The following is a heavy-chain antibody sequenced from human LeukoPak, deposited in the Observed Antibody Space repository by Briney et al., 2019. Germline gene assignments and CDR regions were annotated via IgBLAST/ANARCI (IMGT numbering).Heavy chain of an antibody. J-gene: IGHJ4*02. CDR3: AKGGKWDVTPFDY. V-gene: IGHV3-23*01. D-gene: IGHD1-26*01. CDR1: GFRFSGYW. Sequence: GGSLRLSCEGSGFRFSGYWMHWVRQAPGKGLEWVSTISGGGGSTYYADSVKGRFTISRDNSKNTLYLQVNSLRAEDTAVYYCAKGGKWDVTPFDYWGQGTLVTVSS. CDR2: ISGGGGST.